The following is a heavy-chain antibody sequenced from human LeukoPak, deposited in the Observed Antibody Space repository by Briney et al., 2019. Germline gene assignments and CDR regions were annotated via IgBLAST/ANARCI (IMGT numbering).Heavy chain of an antibody. CDR3: ATENSGTYLGTFDY. CDR2: IRYDGSKQ. CDR1: GFTFSSYA. V-gene: IGHV3-33*08. J-gene: IGHJ4*02. Sequence: GRSLRLSCAASGFTFSSYAMHWVRQAPGKGLEWVAVIRYDGSKQYYADSVKGRFTISRDNSKNTLYLQMNSLRAEDTAVFYCATENSGTYLGTFDYWGQGTLVTVSS. D-gene: IGHD1-26*01.